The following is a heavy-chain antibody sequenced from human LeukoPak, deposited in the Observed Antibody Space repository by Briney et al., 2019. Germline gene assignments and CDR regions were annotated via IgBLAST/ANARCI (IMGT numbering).Heavy chain of an antibody. Sequence: GGSLTLSRAASGFAFSDFSMNWVRQAPGKGLEWVANIRGSGSGMGRGNYYADSVQGRFTISRDNAKNSLYLQMNSLRAEDTAFYYCARDDNWGFDYWGQGALVTVSS. CDR3: ARDDNWGFDY. V-gene: IGHV3-21*05. CDR2: IRGSGSGM. CDR1: GFAFSDFS. D-gene: IGHD7-27*01. J-gene: IGHJ4*02.